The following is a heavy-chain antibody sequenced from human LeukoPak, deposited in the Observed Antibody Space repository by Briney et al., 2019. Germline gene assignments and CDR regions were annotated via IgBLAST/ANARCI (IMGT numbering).Heavy chain of an antibody. J-gene: IGHJ4*02. CDR3: AKAREVVVTRPSYFDY. D-gene: IGHD3-22*01. CDR1: GFTFSSYA. Sequence: QAGGSLRLSCAASGFTFSSYAMSWVRQAPGKGLEWVSAISGSGGSTYYADSVKGRFTISRDNSKNTLYLQMNSLRAEDTALYYCAKAREVVVTRPSYFDYWGQGTLVTVSS. CDR2: ISGSGGST. V-gene: IGHV3-23*01.